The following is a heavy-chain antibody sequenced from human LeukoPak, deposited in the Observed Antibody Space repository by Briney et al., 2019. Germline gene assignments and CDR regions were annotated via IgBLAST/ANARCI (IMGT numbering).Heavy chain of an antibody. V-gene: IGHV1-24*01. D-gene: IGHD4-17*01. J-gene: IGHJ5*02. CDR3: ATGFYGVHWFDP. CDR1: GYTLTELS. CDR2: FDPEDGET. Sequence: ASVKVSCKVSGYTLTELSMHWVRQAPGKGLEWMGGFDPEDGETIYAQKFQGRVTMTEDTSTDTAYMELSSLRSEDTAVYYCATGFYGVHWFDPWGREPWSPSPQ.